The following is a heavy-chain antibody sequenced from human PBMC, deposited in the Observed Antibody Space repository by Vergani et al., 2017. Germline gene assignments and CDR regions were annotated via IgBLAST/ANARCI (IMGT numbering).Heavy chain of an antibody. J-gene: IGHJ5*02. CDR3: ARDSRYCXRTSCYVGRDWFDP. D-gene: IGHD2-2*01. CDR1: GYTFTSYY. CDR2: INPGGGST. Sequence: QVQLVQSGAEVKKPGASGKVSCKASGYTFTSYYMHWVRQAPGQGLRWMGIINPGGGSTSYAQKFQGRVTMTRDTSTSTVYMERSSRRSEDTAVYYCARDSRYCXRTSCYVGRDWFDPWGQGTLVTVSS. V-gene: IGHV1-46*01.